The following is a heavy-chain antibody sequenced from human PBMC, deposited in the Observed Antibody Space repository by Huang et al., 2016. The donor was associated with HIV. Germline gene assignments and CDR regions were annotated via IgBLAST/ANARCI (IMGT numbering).Heavy chain of an antibody. Sequence: EVQLVEFGGGLVQPGGSLRLSCAVSGFSFSSYWMHWVRHAPGQGWVGVSRINRDVRSTSYADSVKGRFTISSDNAKNTLYLQINSLRAEETAVYYCARDPRIQSWLNFFDYWGQGTLVSVSS. V-gene: IGHV3-74*01. CDR1: GFSFSSYW. J-gene: IGHJ4*02. CDR2: INRDVRST. CDR3: ARDPRIQSWLNFFDY. D-gene: IGHD3-22*01.